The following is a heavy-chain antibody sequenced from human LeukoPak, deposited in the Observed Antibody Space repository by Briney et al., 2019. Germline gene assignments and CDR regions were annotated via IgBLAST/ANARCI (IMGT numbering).Heavy chain of an antibody. V-gene: IGHV3-23*01. CDR2: ISGSGGST. CDR1: RFTFSSYA. CDR3: AKALYYYDSSGYYFDY. J-gene: IGHJ4*02. Sequence: GGSLRLSCAASRFTFSSYAMSWVRQAPGKGLEWVSAISGSGGSTYYADSVKGRFTISRDNSKNTLYLQMNSLRAEDTTVYYCAKALYYYDSSGYYFDYWGQGTLVTVSS. D-gene: IGHD3-22*01.